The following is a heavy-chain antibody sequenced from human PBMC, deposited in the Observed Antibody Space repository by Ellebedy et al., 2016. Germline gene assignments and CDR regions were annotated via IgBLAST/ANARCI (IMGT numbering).Heavy chain of an antibody. CDR2: ISAGSDTT. J-gene: IGHJ4*02. CDR1: GLNFNTFF. V-gene: IGHV3-23*01. Sequence: GGSLRLSXTASGLNFNTFFMSWVRQAPGKGLEWVSTISAGSDTTRLADSVKGRFTISRDNSRNTVYLHMDSLRAADTAVYYCYYGHYSGYWGQGTLVTVSS. CDR3: YYGHYSGY. D-gene: IGHD3-3*01.